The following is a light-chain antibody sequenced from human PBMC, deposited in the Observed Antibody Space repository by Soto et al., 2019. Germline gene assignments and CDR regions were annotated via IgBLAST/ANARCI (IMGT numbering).Light chain of an antibody. CDR2: WAS. V-gene: IGKV4-1*01. CDR3: QQYHSDPIT. Sequence: DIVMTQSPDSLAVSLGERATINCKSSQSVLYSSNNKNYLAWFQQKPGQPPKLLIYWASTRKSGVPDRFSGSGSGTDFTLTITSLQAEDVAVYYCQQYHSDPITFGQGTRLEIK. J-gene: IGKJ5*01. CDR1: QSVLYSSNNKNY.